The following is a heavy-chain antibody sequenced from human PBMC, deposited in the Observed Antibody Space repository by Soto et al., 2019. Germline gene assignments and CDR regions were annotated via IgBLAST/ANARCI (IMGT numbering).Heavy chain of an antibody. Sequence: PGGSLRLSCAASGFTFDDYAIHWVRQAPGRGLEWVSGISWNRGKIGYVDSVKGRFTISKDNAKNSLYLKMNSLRAEDTAVYYCAKGTYDSSGYYTAPEYWGQGTLVTVSS. CDR1: GFTFDDYA. D-gene: IGHD3-22*01. V-gene: IGHV3-9*01. CDR3: AKGTYDSSGYYTAPEY. J-gene: IGHJ4*02. CDR2: ISWNRGKI.